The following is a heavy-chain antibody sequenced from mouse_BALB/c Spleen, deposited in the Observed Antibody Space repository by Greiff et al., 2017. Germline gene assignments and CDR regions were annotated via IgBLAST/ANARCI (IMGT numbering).Heavy chain of an antibody. CDR3: ARMGVWYYFDY. V-gene: IGHV1S56*01. CDR2: IYPGDGST. J-gene: IGHJ2*01. Sequence: VKLQESGPELVKPGASVKMSCKASGYTFTSYYIHWVKQRPGQGLEWIGWIYPGDGSTKYNEKFKGKTTLTADKSSSTAYMLLSSLTSEDSAIYFCARMGVWYYFDYWGQGTTLTVSS. D-gene: IGHD2-10*02. CDR1: GYTFTSYY.